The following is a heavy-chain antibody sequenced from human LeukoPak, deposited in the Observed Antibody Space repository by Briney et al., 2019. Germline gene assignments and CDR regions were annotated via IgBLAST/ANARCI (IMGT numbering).Heavy chain of an antibody. CDR3: ARGVGCYYDSSGYYYGDY. Sequence: SETLSLTCAVYGGSFSGYYWSWIRQPPGKGLEWIGEINHSGSTNYNPSLKSRVTISVDTSKNQFSLKLSSVTAADTAVYYCARGVGCYYDSSGYYYGDYWGQGTLVTVSS. V-gene: IGHV4-34*01. CDR2: INHSGST. CDR1: GGSFSGYY. D-gene: IGHD3-22*01. J-gene: IGHJ4*02.